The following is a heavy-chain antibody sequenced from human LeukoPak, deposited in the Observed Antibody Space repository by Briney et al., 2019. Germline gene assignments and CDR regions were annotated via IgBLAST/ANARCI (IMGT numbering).Heavy chain of an antibody. CDR1: VGSISSGGYY. CDR3: ARDQSAGTFDY. Sequence: SETLSLTCTVSVGSISSGGYYWSWIRQHPGKGLEWIGYIYYSGSTYYNPSLKSRVTISVDTSKNQFSLKLSSVTAADTAVYYCARDQSAGTFDYWDQGTLVTVSS. J-gene: IGHJ4*02. CDR2: IYYSGST. V-gene: IGHV4-31*03. D-gene: IGHD1-1*01.